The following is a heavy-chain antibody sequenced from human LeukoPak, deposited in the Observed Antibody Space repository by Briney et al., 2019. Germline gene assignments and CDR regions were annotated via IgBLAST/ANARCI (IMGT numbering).Heavy chain of an antibody. D-gene: IGHD3-9*01. J-gene: IGHJ4*02. CDR3: AREGVDDILTYYFDY. Sequence: GGSLRLSCAASGFTFSSYAMHWVRQAPGKGLEWVAVISYDGSNKYYADSVKGRFTISRDNSKNTLYLQMNSLRVEDTAVYYCAREGVDDILTYYFDYWGQGTLVTVSS. V-gene: IGHV3-30*01. CDR1: GFTFSSYA. CDR2: ISYDGSNK.